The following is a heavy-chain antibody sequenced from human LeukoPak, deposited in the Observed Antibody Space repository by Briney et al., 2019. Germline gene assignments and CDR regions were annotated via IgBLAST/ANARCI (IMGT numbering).Heavy chain of an antibody. CDR1: GFTFSSYW. D-gene: IGHD3-10*01. Sequence: GGSLRLSCAASGFTFSSYWMHWVRQAPGKGLEWVALIWFDESQYYNVDSVKGRFTISRDNSNNTVYLQMNSLRDEDTAVYYCARDNYGFDYWGQGTLVTVSS. CDR3: ARDNYGFDY. V-gene: IGHV3-33*08. CDR2: IWFDESQY. J-gene: IGHJ4*02.